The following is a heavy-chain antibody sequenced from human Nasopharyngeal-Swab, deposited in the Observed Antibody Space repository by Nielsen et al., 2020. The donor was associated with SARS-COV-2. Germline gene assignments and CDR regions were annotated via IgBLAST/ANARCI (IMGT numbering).Heavy chain of an antibody. CDR3: ARHLPLRFLEWLFPDYFDY. CDR2: ISSSSSYI. V-gene: IGHV3-21*01. CDR1: GVTFSSDS. J-gene: IGHJ4*02. Sequence: GGSLRLCCAAAGVTFSSDSVNWVRHAPGKGLQWVSSISSSSSYIYYADSVKGRFTISRDNPKNSLYLQMNSLRAEDTAVYYCARHLPLRFLEWLFPDYFDYWGQGTLVTVSS. D-gene: IGHD3-3*01.